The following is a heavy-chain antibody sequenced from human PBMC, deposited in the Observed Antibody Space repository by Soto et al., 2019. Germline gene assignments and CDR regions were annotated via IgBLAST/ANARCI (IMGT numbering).Heavy chain of an antibody. CDR1: GYSFTSYW. CDR3: VKDGGYCSSSTCYSPRNHYFDS. CDR2: IDPSDSYT. D-gene: IGHD2-2*01. J-gene: IGHJ4*02. Sequence: GESLKISCKGSGYSFTSYWISWVRQMPGKGLEWMGRIDPSDSYTNYSPSFQGHVTISRDNSRNSLFLQMNSLRAGDTAIYYCVKDGGYCSSSTCYSPRNHYFDSWGQGTLVTVSS. V-gene: IGHV5-10-1*01.